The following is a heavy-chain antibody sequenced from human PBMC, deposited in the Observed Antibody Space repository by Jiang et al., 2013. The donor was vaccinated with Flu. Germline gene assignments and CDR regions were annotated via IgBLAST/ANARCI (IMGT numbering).Heavy chain of an antibody. CDR3: ARRQYYYDSSGYLFAFDI. V-gene: IGHV5-10-1*01. D-gene: IGHD3-22*01. J-gene: IGHJ3*02. Sequence: PSDSYTNYSPSFQGHVTISADKSISTAYLQWSSLKASDTAMYYCARRQYYYDSSGYLFAFDIWGQGTMVTVSS. CDR2: PSDSYT.